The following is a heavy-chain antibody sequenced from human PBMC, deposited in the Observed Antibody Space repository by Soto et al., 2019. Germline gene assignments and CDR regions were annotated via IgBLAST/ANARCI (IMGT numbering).Heavy chain of an antibody. Sequence: QVQLVESGGGVVQPGRSLRLSCAASGFTFSSYGRHWVRQAPGKGLEWVAVISYDGSNKYYADSVKGRFTISRDNSKNTLYLQMNSLRAEDTAVYYCAKVWSIAGDFDYWGQGTLVTVSS. J-gene: IGHJ4*02. D-gene: IGHD6-6*01. CDR1: GFTFSSYG. CDR3: AKVWSIAGDFDY. V-gene: IGHV3-30*18. CDR2: ISYDGSNK.